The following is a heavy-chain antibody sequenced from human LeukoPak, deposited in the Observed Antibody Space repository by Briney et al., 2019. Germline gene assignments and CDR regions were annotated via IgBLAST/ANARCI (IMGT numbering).Heavy chain of an antibody. CDR2: IYYSGST. CDR1: GGSISSYY. V-gene: IGHV4-59*01. CDR3: ARDNWNYGSSMDV. J-gene: IGHJ6*02. Sequence: SSETLSLTCTVSGGSISSYYWSWIRQPPGKGLEWIGYIYYSGSTNYNPSLESRVTISVDTSKNQFSLKLSSVTAADTAVYYCARDNWNYGSSMDVWGQGTTVTVSS. D-gene: IGHD1-7*01.